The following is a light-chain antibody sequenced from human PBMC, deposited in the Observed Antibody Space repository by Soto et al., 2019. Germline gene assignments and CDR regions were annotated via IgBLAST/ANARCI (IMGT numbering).Light chain of an antibody. CDR1: QAISNY. Sequence: DIQMTQSPSSLSASVGDRFTITCRSSQAISNYVSWYQQEPRKAPRLLIYAASSLQSGVPSRFSASGSGTDFTLTISGLQPEDFGTYFCQKTYTYPNYFGQGTKVDIK. CDR2: AAS. V-gene: IGKV1-39*01. J-gene: IGKJ1*01. CDR3: QKTYTYPNY.